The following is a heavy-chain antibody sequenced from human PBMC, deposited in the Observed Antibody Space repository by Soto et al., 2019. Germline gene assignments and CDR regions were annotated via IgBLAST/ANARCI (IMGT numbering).Heavy chain of an antibody. CDR1: GGSISSGGYS. Sequence: PSETLSLTCAVSGGSISSGGYSWSWIRQPPGKGLEWIGYIYHSGSTYYNPSLKSRVTISVDTSKNQFSLKLSSVTAADTAVYYCARHDAYGVGATTPYFDYWGQGTLVTVSS. J-gene: IGHJ4*02. D-gene: IGHD1-26*01. CDR3: ARHDAYGVGATTPYFDY. CDR2: IYHSGST. V-gene: IGHV4-30-2*03.